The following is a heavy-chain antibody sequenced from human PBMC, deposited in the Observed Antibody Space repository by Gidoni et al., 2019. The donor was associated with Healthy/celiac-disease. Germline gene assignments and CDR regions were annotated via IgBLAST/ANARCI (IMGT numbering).Heavy chain of an antibody. Sequence: EVQLVESGGGLVKPGGSLRLSCAASGFTFSSYSMNWVRQAPGKGLEWVSSISSSSSYIYYADSVKGRCTISRDNAKNSLYLQMNSLRAEDTAVYYCARDHTGDRAFDIWGQGTMVTVSS. CDR3: ARDHTGDRAFDI. V-gene: IGHV3-21*01. D-gene: IGHD7-27*01. CDR2: ISSSSSYI. J-gene: IGHJ3*02. CDR1: GFTFSSYS.